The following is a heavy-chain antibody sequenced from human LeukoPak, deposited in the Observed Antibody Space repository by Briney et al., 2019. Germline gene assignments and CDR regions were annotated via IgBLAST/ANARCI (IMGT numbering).Heavy chain of an antibody. J-gene: IGHJ6*03. CDR1: GVSISSSRYY. CDR2: IYYSETT. Sequence: PSETLSLTRTVSGVSISSSRYYWGWLRQPPGRGLEWFGRIYYSETTYYNPSPETRSIVSVYTSKNQFTLKLSSVTAAETAVYYCVSSPYYYYHMDVWGKGTSVTVSS. CDR3: VSSPYYYYHMDV. V-gene: IGHV4-39*06.